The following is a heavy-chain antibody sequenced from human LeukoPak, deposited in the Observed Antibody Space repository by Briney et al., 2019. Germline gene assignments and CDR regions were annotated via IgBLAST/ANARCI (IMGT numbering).Heavy chain of an antibody. CDR3: AKGIGGSRNGAFDI. CDR2: ISAGGGST. D-gene: IGHD2-8*01. CDR1: GFTFNSYV. Sequence: GGSLRLSCAASGFTFNSYVMSCVRQAPGKGLEWVSGISAGGGSTVYADSVRGRFTISRDNSKNTLYLQMNSLRAEDTAVYYCAKGIGGSRNGAFDIWGQGTMVCVSS. V-gene: IGHV3-23*01. J-gene: IGHJ3*02.